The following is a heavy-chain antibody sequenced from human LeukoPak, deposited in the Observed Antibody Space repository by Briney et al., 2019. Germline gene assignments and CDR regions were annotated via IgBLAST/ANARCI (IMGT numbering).Heavy chain of an antibody. CDR2: IYYSGST. D-gene: IGHD6-13*01. J-gene: IGHJ4*02. CDR3: ARVRIAAILESFDY. V-gene: IGHV4-39*07. Sequence: SETLSLTCTVSGDSISSSDYSWGWIRQPPGTGLEWIGSIYYSGSTYYNPSLKSRVTISVDTSKNQFSLKLSSVTAADTAVYYCARVRIAAILESFDYWGQGTLVTVSS. CDR1: GDSISSSDYS.